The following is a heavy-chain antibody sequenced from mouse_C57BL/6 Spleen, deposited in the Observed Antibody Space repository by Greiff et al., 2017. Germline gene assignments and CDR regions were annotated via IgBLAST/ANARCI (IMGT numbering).Heavy chain of an antibody. CDR3: ARWGTTVVPRGFAY. CDR2: INPSNGGT. CDR1: GYTFTSYW. Sequence: QVHVKQPGTELVKPGASVKLSCKASGYTFTSYWMHWVKQRPGQGLEWIGNINPSNGGTNYNEKFKSKATLTVDKSSSTAYMQLSSLTSEDSAVYYCARWGTTVVPRGFAYWGQGTLVTVSA. J-gene: IGHJ3*01. D-gene: IGHD1-1*01. V-gene: IGHV1-53*01.